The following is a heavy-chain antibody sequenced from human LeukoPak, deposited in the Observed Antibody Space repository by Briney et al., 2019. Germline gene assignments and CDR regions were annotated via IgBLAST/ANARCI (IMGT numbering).Heavy chain of an antibody. CDR3: ARAGSTWSSSSSFDY. CDR2: ISAYNGNT. J-gene: IGHJ4*02. V-gene: IGHV1-18*01. CDR1: GYTFTSYG. D-gene: IGHD6-6*01. Sequence: ASVKVSCKASGYTFTSYGISWVRQAPGQGLEWMGWISAYNGNTNYAQKLQGRVTMTTDTSTSTAYMELRSLRSDDTAVYYCARAGSTWSSSSSFDYWGQGTLVTVCS.